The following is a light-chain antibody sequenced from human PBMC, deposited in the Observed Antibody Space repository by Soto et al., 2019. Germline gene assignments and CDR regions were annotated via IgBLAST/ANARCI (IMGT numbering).Light chain of an antibody. CDR1: SSDVNDYSH. CDR3: SSYGGSNNVV. V-gene: IGLV2-14*01. Sequence: QSALTQPASVSGSPGQSITISCTGTSSDVNDYSHVSWYQHHPGKAPKLMIYEFNKRPSGVSNRFSGSKSGNTASLTISGLQAEDEADYYCSSYGGSNNVVFSGGTKLTVL. J-gene: IGLJ2*01. CDR2: EFN.